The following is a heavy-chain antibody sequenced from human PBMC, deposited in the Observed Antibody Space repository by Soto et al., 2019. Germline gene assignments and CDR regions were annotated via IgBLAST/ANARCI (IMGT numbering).Heavy chain of an antibody. J-gene: IGHJ3*02. CDR1: GFTFSSYS. CDR3: VRDDGYSAYVSSFDI. D-gene: IGHD5-12*01. Sequence: GGSLRLSCAASGFTFSSYSMNWVRQAPGKGLECVSSISSSRSYIYYADSVKGRFTISRDNAKNSLYLQMNSLRAEDTAMYYCVRDDGYSAYVSSFDICGQGTMVTVSS. V-gene: IGHV3-21*01. CDR2: ISSSRSYI.